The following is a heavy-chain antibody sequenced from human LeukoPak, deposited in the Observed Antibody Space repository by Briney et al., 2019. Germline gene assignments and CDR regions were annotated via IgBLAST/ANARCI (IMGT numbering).Heavy chain of an antibody. CDR1: GFTFSSYG. D-gene: IGHD3-10*01. CDR3: AKDSSASYASGSYSFDY. J-gene: IGHJ4*02. Sequence: QPGGSLRLSCAASGFTFSSYGVSWVRQAPGKGLEWVSAISGSGGSTYYAESVKGRFTISRDNSKNTLHLQMNSLRAEDTAVYYCAKDSSASYASGSYSFDYWGQGTLVTVSS. CDR2: ISGSGGST. V-gene: IGHV3-23*01.